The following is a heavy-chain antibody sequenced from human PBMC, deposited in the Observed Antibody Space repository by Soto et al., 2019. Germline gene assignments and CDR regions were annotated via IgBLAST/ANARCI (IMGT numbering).Heavy chain of an antibody. CDR2: IKQDGRET. V-gene: IGHV3-7*03. D-gene: IGHD2-2*02. CDR1: GFTFSSYW. Sequence: EVQLVESGGGLVQPGGSLRLSCAASGFTFSSYWMSWVRQAPGKALECVANIKQDGRETYYVDSVKGRFTISRDNANSALYLQMDSMGAEDTAVYYWARGTSHYTYVHVWYWGQGTHVIVSS. CDR3: ARGTSHYTYVHVWY. J-gene: IGHJ4*02.